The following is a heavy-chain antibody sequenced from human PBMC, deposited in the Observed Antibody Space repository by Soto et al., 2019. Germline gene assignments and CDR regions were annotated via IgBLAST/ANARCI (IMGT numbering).Heavy chain of an antibody. V-gene: IGHV5-51*01. Sequence: KISCQSSGYTFSSYWIGWVRQMPGKGLEWMGIIYPGDSDTRYSPSFQGQVTISADKSISTAYLQWSSLKASDTAMYYCARRSGLGAFDIWGQGTMVTVSS. CDR1: GYTFSSYW. CDR3: ARRSGLGAFDI. CDR2: IYPGDSDT. J-gene: IGHJ3*02. D-gene: IGHD3-3*01.